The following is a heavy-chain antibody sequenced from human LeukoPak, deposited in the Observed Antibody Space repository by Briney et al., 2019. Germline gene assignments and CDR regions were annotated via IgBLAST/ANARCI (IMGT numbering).Heavy chain of an antibody. CDR3: AKGSYSYASVVYFDY. CDR1: GFTFSSYG. CDR2: IWYDGNNK. D-gene: IGHD5-18*01. V-gene: IGHV3-33*06. J-gene: IGHJ4*02. Sequence: GGSLRLSCAASGFTFSSYGMHWVRQAPGKGLEWVAVIWYDGNNKDYADSAKGRFSISRDTSKNTPYLQMNSLRAEDTAVYYCAKGSYSYASVVYFDYWGQGTLVTVSS.